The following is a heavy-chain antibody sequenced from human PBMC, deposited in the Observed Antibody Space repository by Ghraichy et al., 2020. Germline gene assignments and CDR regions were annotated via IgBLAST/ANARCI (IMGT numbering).Heavy chain of an antibody. D-gene: IGHD3-22*01. CDR3: ARVDFESRGYSDY. Sequence: GESLKISCAGSGFTFSYHSMNWVRQAPGKGLEWVSYISSTSRTKYYADSVKGRFIISRDNGRNSLYLQMNSLREEDTAVYYCARVDFESRGYSDYWGQGTLVTVSS. CDR1: GFTFSYHS. CDR2: ISSTSRTK. J-gene: IGHJ4*02. V-gene: IGHV3-48*02.